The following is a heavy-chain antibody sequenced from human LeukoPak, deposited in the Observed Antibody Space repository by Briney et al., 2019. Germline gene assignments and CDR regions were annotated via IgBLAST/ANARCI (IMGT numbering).Heavy chain of an antibody. CDR1: GGTFSSYA. D-gene: IGHD3-22*01. Sequence: SVKVSCKASGGTFSSYAISWERQAPGQGLEWMGGIIPIFGTANYAQKFQGRATITTDESTSTAHMELSSLRSEDTAVYYCARLSATRYYYDSSGYYYPNYRWFDPWGQGTLVTVSS. CDR3: ARLSATRYYYDSSGYYYPNYRWFDP. J-gene: IGHJ5*02. V-gene: IGHV1-69*05. CDR2: IIPIFGTA.